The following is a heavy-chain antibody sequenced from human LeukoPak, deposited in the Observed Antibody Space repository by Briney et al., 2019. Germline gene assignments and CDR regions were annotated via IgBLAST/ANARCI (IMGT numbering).Heavy chain of an antibody. CDR1: GYTFIGYY. V-gene: IGHV1-2*02. CDR3: ARVKHDSRGFDP. CDR2: INPNSGGT. D-gene: IGHD3-22*01. Sequence: ASVKVSCKASGYTFIGYYMHWVRQAPGQGLEWMGWINPNSGGTKYAQKFQGRVTMTRDTSISTAYMELSRLRSDDTAVYYCARVKHDSRGFDPWGQGTLVTVSS. J-gene: IGHJ5*02.